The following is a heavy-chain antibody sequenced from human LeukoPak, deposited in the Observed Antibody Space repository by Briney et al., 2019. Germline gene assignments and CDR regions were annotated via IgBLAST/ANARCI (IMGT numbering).Heavy chain of an antibody. V-gene: IGHV3-30-3*01. Sequence: GGSLRLSCAASGFTFSSYAMHWVRQAPGKGLEWVAVISYDGSNKYYADSVKGRFTISRDNSKNRLYLQMNSLRAEDTAVYYCAKEKYSSGFFDYWGQGTVVTVSS. CDR2: ISYDGSNK. CDR3: AKEKYSSGFFDY. D-gene: IGHD6-19*01. J-gene: IGHJ4*02. CDR1: GFTFSSYA.